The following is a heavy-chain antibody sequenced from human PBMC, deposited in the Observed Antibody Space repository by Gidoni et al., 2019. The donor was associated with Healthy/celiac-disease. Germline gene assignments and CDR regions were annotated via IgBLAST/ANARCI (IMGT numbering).Heavy chain of an antibody. CDR2: ISSSSSYI. Sequence: EVQLVEAGGGLVKPGGSLRLSGAASGFTFSSYSMNWVRQAPGKGLDWVSSISSSSSYIYYADSVKGRFTISRDNAKNSLYLQMNSLRAEDTAVYYCARDGYCTNGVCFDYWGQGTLVTVSS. CDR1: GFTFSSYS. J-gene: IGHJ4*02. V-gene: IGHV3-21*01. CDR3: ARDGYCTNGVCFDY. D-gene: IGHD2-8*01.